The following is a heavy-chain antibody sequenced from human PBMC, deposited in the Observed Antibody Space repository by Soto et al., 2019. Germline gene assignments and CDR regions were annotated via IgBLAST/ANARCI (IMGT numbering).Heavy chain of an antibody. Sequence: QLQLQESGPGLVKPSETLSLTCTVSGGSISSSSYYWGWIRQPPGKGLEWIGSIYYSGSTYYNPSLKSRVTISVDTSKNQFSLKLSSVTAADTAVYYCARHSASSSWDWFDPWGQGTLVTVSS. J-gene: IGHJ5*02. D-gene: IGHD6-13*01. V-gene: IGHV4-39*01. CDR2: IYYSGST. CDR3: ARHSASSSWDWFDP. CDR1: GGSISSSSYY.